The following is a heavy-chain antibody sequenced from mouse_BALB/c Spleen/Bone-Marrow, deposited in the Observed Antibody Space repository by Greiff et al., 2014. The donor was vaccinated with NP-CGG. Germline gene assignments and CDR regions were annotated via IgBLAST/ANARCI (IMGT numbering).Heavy chain of an antibody. V-gene: IGHV1-67*01. Sequence: VQLQQSGPELVRPGVSVKISCKGSGYAFTEYSIRWVKQSHAKSLEWIGVISTYSGNTNFNQIFKGKATMTVDKSSSTAYMELARLTSEDSAIYYGAGGGSSHWYFDVWGAGTTVTVSS. D-gene: IGHD1-1*01. J-gene: IGHJ1*01. CDR2: ISTYSGNT. CDR1: GYAFTEYS. CDR3: AGGGSSHWYFDV.